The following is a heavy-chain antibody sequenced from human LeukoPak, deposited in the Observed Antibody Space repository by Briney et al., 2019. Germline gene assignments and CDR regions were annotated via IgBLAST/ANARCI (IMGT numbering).Heavy chain of an antibody. CDR3: AREYSSGWSGTGY. D-gene: IGHD6-19*01. V-gene: IGHV4-59*01. J-gene: IGHJ4*02. CDR2: VYYRGST. Sequence: SETLSLTCTVSGGSISSYYWSWIRQPPGKGLEWIGYVYYRGSTNYNPSLESRVTISVDTSKNQFSLKLSSVIAADTAVYYCAREYSSGWSGTGYWGQGTLVTVSS. CDR1: GGSISSYY.